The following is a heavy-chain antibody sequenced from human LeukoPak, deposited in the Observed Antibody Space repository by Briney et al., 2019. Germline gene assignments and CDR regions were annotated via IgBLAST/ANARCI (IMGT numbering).Heavy chain of an antibody. CDR3: AKGLVGATTWFDP. Sequence: GGSLRLSCAASGFTLSSYGMHWVRQAPGKGLEWVAFIRYDGSNKYYADSVKGRFTISRDNSKNTLYLQMNSLRAEDTAVYYCAKGLVGATTWFDPWGQGTLVTVSS. CDR2: IRYDGSNK. CDR1: GFTLSSYG. D-gene: IGHD1-26*01. V-gene: IGHV3-30*02. J-gene: IGHJ5*02.